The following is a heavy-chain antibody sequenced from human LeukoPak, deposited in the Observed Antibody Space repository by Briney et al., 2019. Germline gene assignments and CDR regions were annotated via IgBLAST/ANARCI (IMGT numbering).Heavy chain of an antibody. CDR2: MNPNSGNT. J-gene: IGHJ3*02. CDR1: GYTFTSYD. V-gene: IGHV1-8*01. CDR3: ARESRGLRAFDI. Sequence: GASVKVSCKASGYTFTSYDINWVRQATGQGLEWMGWMNPNSGNTGYAQKFQGRVTMTRNTSISTAYMELSRLRSDDTAVYYCARESRGLRAFDIWGQGTMVTVSS.